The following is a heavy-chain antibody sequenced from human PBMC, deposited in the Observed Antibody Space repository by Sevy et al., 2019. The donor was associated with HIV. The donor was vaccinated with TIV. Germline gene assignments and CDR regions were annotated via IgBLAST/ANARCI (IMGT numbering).Heavy chain of an antibody. CDR1: GYTFTSYG. J-gene: IGHJ6*02. D-gene: IGHD3-22*01. V-gene: IGHV1-18*01. CDR3: ARDGDGDSSGYYYVGYYYGMDV. CDR2: ISAYNGNT. Sequence: ASVNVSCKASGYTFTSYGISWVRQAPGQGLEWMGWISAYNGNTNYAQKLQGRVTMTTDTSTSTAYMELRSLRSDDTAVYYCARDGDGDSSGYYYVGYYYGMDVWGQGTTVTVSS.